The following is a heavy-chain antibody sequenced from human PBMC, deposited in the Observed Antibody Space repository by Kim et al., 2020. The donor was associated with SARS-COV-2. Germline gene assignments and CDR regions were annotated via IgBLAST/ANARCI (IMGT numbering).Heavy chain of an antibody. V-gene: IGHV4-59*01. CDR3: ARGWVGSFDY. J-gene: IGHJ4*02. CDR2: IYYSGST. CDR1: GGSISSYY. Sequence: SETLSLTCTVSGGSISSYYWSWIRQPPGKGLEWIGYIYYSGSTNYNPSLKSRVTISVDTSKNQFSLKLSSVTAADTAVYYCARGWVGSFDYWGQGTLVTVSS. D-gene: IGHD1-26*01.